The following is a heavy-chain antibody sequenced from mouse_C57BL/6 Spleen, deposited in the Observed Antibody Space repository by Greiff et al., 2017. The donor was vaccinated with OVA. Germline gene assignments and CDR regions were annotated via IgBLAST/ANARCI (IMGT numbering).Heavy chain of an antibody. CDR3: TWDGPPFDD. J-gene: IGHJ2*01. D-gene: IGHD4-1*01. CDR2: IRLKSDNYAT. V-gene: IGHV6-3*01. Sequence: EVKLMESGGGLVQPGGSMKLSCVASGFTFSNYWMNWVRQSPEKGLEWVAQIRLKSDNYATHYAESVKGRFTISRDDSKSSVYLQMNNLRAEDTGIYYCTWDGPPFDDWGKGTTLTVSS. CDR1: GFTFSNYW.